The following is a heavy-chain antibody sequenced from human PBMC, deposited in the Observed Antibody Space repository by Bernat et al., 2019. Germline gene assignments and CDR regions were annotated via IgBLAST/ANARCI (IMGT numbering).Heavy chain of an antibody. V-gene: IGHV1-69*08. Sequence: QVQLVQSGAEVKMPGSSVKVSCKAAGDSFTLESINWVREVPGQGLEWMGKIIPSLGITDYAKKLQGRITLTADTSTGTVFMEMSRLRSEDTALYYCAREICSRGSCYYDHWGQGTLVTVSS. CDR2: IIPSLGIT. D-gene: IGHD2-15*01. CDR3: AREICSRGSCYYDH. J-gene: IGHJ5*02. CDR1: GDSFTLES.